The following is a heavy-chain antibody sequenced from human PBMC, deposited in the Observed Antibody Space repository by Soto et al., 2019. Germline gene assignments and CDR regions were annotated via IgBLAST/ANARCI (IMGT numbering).Heavy chain of an antibody. CDR2: ISSSSSTI. J-gene: IGHJ3*02. D-gene: IGHD2-2*01. CDR3: ARVVVPAAMFGAFDI. CDR1: GFTFSSYS. V-gene: IGHV3-48*01. Sequence: EVQLVESGGGLVQPGGSLRLSCAASGFTFSSYSMNWVRQAPGKGLEWVSYISSSSSTIYYADSVKGRFTISRDNAKNSLYLQMNSLRAEDTAVYYCARVVVPAAMFGAFDIWGQGTMVTVSS.